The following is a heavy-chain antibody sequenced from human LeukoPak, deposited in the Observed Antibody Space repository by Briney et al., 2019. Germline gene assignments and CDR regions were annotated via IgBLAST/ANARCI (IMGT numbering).Heavy chain of an antibody. V-gene: IGHV3-30*02. J-gene: IGHJ4*02. CDR1: GFTFSSYG. D-gene: IGHD5-24*01. CDR3: AKTERWLQLYGDY. Sequence: PGGSLRLSCAASGFTFSSYGMHWVRQAPGKGLEWVAFIRYDGSNKYYADSVKGRFTISRDNSKNTLYLQMNSLRAEDTAVYYCAKTERWLQLYGDYWGQGTLVTVSS. CDR2: IRYDGSNK.